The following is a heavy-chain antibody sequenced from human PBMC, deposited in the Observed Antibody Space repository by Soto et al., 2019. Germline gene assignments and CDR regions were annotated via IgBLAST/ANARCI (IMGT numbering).Heavy chain of an antibody. CDR1: GFTFSSYA. J-gene: IGHJ6*01. D-gene: IGHD2-2*01. Sequence: GGSLILSCAASGFTFSSYAMHWFRQAPGKGLEWVAVISYDGSNKYYADSVKGRFTISRDNSKNTLYLQMNSLRAEDTAVYYYARNTPIVVAPAAIRLPDVWGHGTTVTVSS. V-gene: IGHV3-30-3*01. CDR3: ARNTPIVVAPAAIRLPDV. CDR2: ISYDGSNK.